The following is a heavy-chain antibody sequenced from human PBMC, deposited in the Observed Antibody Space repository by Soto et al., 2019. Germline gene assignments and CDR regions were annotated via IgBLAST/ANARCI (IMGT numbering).Heavy chain of an antibody. CDR2: IYYSGST. V-gene: IGHV4-39*01. CDR1: GGSISSSSYY. J-gene: IGHJ5*02. Sequence: SETLSLTCTVSGGSISSSSYYWGWIRQPPGKGLEWIGSIYYSGSTYYNPSLKSRVTISVDTSKNQFSLKLSSVTAADTAVYYCARQVRDSSGYFGTAMYPWGQGTLVTVSS. D-gene: IGHD3-22*01. CDR3: ARQVRDSSGYFGTAMYP.